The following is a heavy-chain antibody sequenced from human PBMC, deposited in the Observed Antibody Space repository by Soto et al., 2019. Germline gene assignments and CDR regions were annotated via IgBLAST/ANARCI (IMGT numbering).Heavy chain of an antibody. CDR2: INAGNGNT. CDR3: ARAHYDFWSGPVPNWFDP. CDR1: GYTFTSYA. D-gene: IGHD3-3*01. Sequence: ASMKVSWKASGYTFTSYAMHWVRQAPGQRLEWMGWINAGNGNTKYSQKFQGRVTITRDTSASTAYMELSSLRSEDTAVYYCARAHYDFWSGPVPNWFDPWGQGTLVTVSS. J-gene: IGHJ5*02. V-gene: IGHV1-3*01.